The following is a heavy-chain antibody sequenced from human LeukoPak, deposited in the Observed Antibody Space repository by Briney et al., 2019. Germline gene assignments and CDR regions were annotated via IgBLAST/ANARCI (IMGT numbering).Heavy chain of an antibody. Sequence: ASVRVSCKSSGYTFNGYYIHWVRQAPGQGLEWMGIINPSGGSTSYAQKFQDRVTMTRDTSTNTVYMELSSLRSEDTAVYYCAREHFDWLSVSKINCFDPWGQGTLVTVSS. J-gene: IGHJ5*02. CDR2: INPSGGST. D-gene: IGHD3-9*01. CDR1: GYTFNGYY. CDR3: AREHFDWLSVSKINCFDP. V-gene: IGHV1-46*02.